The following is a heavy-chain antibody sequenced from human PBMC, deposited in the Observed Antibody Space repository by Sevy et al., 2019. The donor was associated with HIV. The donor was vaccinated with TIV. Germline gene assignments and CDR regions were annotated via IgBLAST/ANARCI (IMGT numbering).Heavy chain of an antibody. CDR3: ARDLTQYYDILTGYSRGGMDV. J-gene: IGHJ6*02. CDR2: ISYDGSNK. Sequence: GWSLRLSCAASGFTFSSYAMHWVRQAPGKGLEWVAVISYDGSNKYYADSVKGRFTISRDNSKNTLYLQMNSLRAEDTAVYYCARDLTQYYDILTGYSRGGMDVWGQGTTVTVSS. CDR1: GFTFSSYA. V-gene: IGHV3-30*04. D-gene: IGHD3-9*01.